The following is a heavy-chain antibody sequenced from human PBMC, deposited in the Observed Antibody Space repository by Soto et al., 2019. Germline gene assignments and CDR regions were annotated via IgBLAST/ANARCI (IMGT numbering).Heavy chain of an antibody. D-gene: IGHD2-2*01. CDR1: GYSFTSYW. J-gene: IGHJ6*02. Sequence: GASLKISCKGSGYSFTSYWISWVRQMPGKGLEWMGRIAPSDSYTNYSPSFQGHVTISADKSISTAYLQWSSLKASDTAMYYCARRYCRSTSCPRNYYGMDVWGQGTTVTVSS. CDR3: ARRYCRSTSCPRNYYGMDV. V-gene: IGHV5-10-1*01. CDR2: IAPSDSYT.